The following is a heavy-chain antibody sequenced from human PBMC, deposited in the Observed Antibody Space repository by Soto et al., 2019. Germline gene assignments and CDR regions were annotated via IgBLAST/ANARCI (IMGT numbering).Heavy chain of an antibody. Sequence: EVQLLESGGGLVQPGGSLRLSCAASGFTFSTYAMSWVRQAPGKGLEWVSVISGVGGSTYYADSVKGRFTIPRDISKNTLYLQMNSLRAEHTAVYYCAKALGLRFLESEASWGQGTLVTVSS. D-gene: IGHD3-3*01. CDR3: AKALGLRFLESEAS. CDR2: ISGVGGST. CDR1: GFTFSTYA. J-gene: IGHJ5*02. V-gene: IGHV3-23*01.